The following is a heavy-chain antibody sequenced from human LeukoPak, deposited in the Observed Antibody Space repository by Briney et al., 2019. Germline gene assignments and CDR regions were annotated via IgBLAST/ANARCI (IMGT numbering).Heavy chain of an antibody. J-gene: IGHJ3*02. D-gene: IGHD6-19*01. V-gene: IGHV3-30-3*01. CDR1: GFTFKSYS. CDR2: ISYDGSNK. CDR3: ARATKYSSGNNPHDAFDI. Sequence: GALRLSWSRSGFTFKSYSMHWVRQAPGKGLGGVAVISYDGSNKYYADSVKGRFTISRDNSKNTLYLQMNSLRAEDTAVYYCARATKYSSGNNPHDAFDIWGQGTMVTVSS.